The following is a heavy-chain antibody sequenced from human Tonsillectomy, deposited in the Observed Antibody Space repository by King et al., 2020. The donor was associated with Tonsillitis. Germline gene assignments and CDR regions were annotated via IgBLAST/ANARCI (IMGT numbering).Heavy chain of an antibody. V-gene: IGHV4-39*01. J-gene: IGHJ4*02. Sequence: LQLQESGPGLVKPSETLSLTCTVYGGSISSNSYYWGWIRQPPGKGLEWIGTMYYSGSAYYNPSLNSRATMSADTSKNQVSLKLSSVTAADTAMYYCARRRNWNGPFDFWGQGTLVTVSS. CDR3: ARRRNWNGPFDF. CDR2: MYYSGSA. D-gene: IGHD3-3*01. CDR1: GGSISSNSYY.